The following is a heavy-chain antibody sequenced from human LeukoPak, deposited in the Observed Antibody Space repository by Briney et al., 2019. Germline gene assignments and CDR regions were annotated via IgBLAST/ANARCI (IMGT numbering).Heavy chain of an antibody. CDR3: ARIGYDRPDVDE. V-gene: IGHV6-1*01. D-gene: IGHD5-12*01. Sequence: LQTLSLTCAISGVSVSINTDVCNWLRQSPSRGLELLGRTYYRSKWYTEYAVSVSSRITINPDTSKNQFSLQLNSVTPEDTAVYYCARIGYDRPDVDEWGQGALVTISS. CDR1: GVSVSINTDV. CDR2: TYYRSKWYT. J-gene: IGHJ4*02.